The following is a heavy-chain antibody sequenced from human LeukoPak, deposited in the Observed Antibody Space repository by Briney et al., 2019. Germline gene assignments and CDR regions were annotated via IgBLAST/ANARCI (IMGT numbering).Heavy chain of an antibody. CDR3: ARGAFGGSSCSNDY. V-gene: IGHV1-18*01. CDR1: GYTFTSYG. D-gene: IGHD6-13*01. Sequence: ASVKVSCKASGYTFTSYGISWVRQAPGQGLEWMGWISAYNGNTNYAQKLQGRVTMTTDTSTMTTDTSTSTAYMELRSLRSDDTAVYYCARGAFGGSSCSNDYWGQGTLVTVSS. CDR2: ISAYNGNT. J-gene: IGHJ4*02.